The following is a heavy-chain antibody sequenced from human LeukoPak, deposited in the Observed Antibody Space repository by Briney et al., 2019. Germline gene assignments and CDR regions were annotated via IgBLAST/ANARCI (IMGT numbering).Heavy chain of an antibody. Sequence: PSETLSLTCTVSGGSISSSSYYWGWIRQPPGKGLEWIGSIYYSGSTYYKSSLKSRVTISVDTSKNQFSLKLSSVTAADTAVYYCARGGRVERWLLFAIDYWGQGTLVTVSS. V-gene: IGHV4-39*01. CDR3: ARGGRVERWLLFAIDY. J-gene: IGHJ4*02. CDR1: GGSISSSSYY. CDR2: IYYSGST. D-gene: IGHD5-24*01.